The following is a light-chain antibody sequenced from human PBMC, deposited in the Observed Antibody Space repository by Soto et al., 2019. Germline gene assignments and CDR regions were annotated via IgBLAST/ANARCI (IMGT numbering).Light chain of an antibody. V-gene: IGKV3-11*01. CDR2: DAS. CDR3: QQRRYWPVT. Sequence: EIVLTQSPAILSMSPGERATLSCRASQSVSSYFAWYQQKPGQAPRLLIYDASNRATGVPARFSGSGSGTDFTLTISSLEPEDFGVYYCQQRRYWPVTFGQGTKVEIK. CDR1: QSVSSY. J-gene: IGKJ1*01.